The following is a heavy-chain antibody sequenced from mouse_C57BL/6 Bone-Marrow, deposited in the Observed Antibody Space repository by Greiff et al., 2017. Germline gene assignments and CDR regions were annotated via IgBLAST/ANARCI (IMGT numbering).Heavy chain of an antibody. Sequence: EVKLVESGGGLVKPGGSLTLSCAASGFTFSSYAMSWVRQTPEKRLGWVATISDGGSYTYYPDNVKGRFTIYRDTAKNNLYLQKSHLKSEDTAMYYCARDDVVSNFDYWGQGTTLTVSS. CDR2: ISDGGSYT. D-gene: IGHD1-1*01. V-gene: IGHV5-4*01. CDR1: GFTFSSYA. CDR3: ARDDVVSNFDY. J-gene: IGHJ2*01.